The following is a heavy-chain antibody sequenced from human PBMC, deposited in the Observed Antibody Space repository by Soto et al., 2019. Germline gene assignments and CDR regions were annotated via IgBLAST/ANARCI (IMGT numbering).Heavy chain of an antibody. CDR1: GGTFSTHA. J-gene: IGHJ4*02. CDR3: ARGPSPHRLAVYSGWSERSAAY. V-gene: IGHV1-69*01. CDR2: IIPIFGAA. Sequence: VQLVQSGAEVKKPGSSVEVSCKTSGGTFSTHAFSWVRLAPGQGLEWVGGIIPIFGAASYAQKFQDRVAITADEYTHTVSLKLSSLTSEDTAVYYCARGPSPHRLAVYSGWSERSAAYWGQGTQVTVSS. D-gene: IGHD6-19*01.